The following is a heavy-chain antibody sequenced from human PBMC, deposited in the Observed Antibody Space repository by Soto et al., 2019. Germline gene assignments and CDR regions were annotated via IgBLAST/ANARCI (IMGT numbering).Heavy chain of an antibody. D-gene: IGHD6-6*01. J-gene: IGHJ6*02. CDR2: IYPGDSDT. V-gene: IGHV5-51*01. Sequence: PGESLKISCRGSGYSFTSYWIGWVRQMPGKGLEWMGIIYPGDSDTRYSPSFQGQVTISADKSISTAYLQWSSLKASDTAMYYCARWGVPVDIHHTLPSIAARPSYFFYYGMDDCGQGNTVPVS. CDR1: GYSFTSYW. CDR3: ARWGVPVDIHHTLPSIAARPSYFFYYGMDD.